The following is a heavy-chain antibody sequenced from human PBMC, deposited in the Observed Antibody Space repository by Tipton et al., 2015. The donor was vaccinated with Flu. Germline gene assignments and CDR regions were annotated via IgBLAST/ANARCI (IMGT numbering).Heavy chain of an antibody. V-gene: IGHV3-15*01. CDR3: TSHDLRWLRLTYYFDY. CDR1: GFTFSNAW. CDR2: IKSKTDGGTT. Sequence: SLRLSCAASGFTFSNAWMSWVRQAPGKGLEWVGRIKSKTDGGTTDYAAPVKGRFTISRDDSKNTLYLQMNSLKTEDTAVYYCTSHDLRWLRLTYYFDYWGQGTLVTVSS. J-gene: IGHJ4*02. D-gene: IGHD5-12*01.